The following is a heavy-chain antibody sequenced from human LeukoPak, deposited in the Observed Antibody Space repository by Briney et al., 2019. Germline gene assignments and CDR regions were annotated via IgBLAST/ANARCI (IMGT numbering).Heavy chain of an antibody. CDR2: INPNSGGT. Sequence: ASVKVSCKASGYTFTGYYMHWVRQAPGQGLEWMGWINPNSGGTNYAQKFQGRVTMTSDTSISTAYMELSRLRSDDTAVYYCARDPLSIVVVPAAMGLDYWGQGTLITVSS. J-gene: IGHJ4*02. D-gene: IGHD2-2*01. V-gene: IGHV1-2*02. CDR1: GYTFTGYY. CDR3: ARDPLSIVVVPAAMGLDY.